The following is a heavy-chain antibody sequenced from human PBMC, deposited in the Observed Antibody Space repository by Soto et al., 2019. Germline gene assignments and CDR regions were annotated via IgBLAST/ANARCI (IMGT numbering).Heavy chain of an antibody. J-gene: IGHJ5*02. CDR3: ARRASVVVPAAMTGLYFGP. Sequence: TPFPICAASGGPIGTGGYSCRWIGQPRWRGLEWIGDSYHSGSTYYNPSLKSRVTISVARSKNQFSLKLSSVTAADTAVYYCARRASVVVPAAMTGLYFGPWGEGTLVT. D-gene: IGHD2-2*01. V-gene: IGHV4-30-2*01. CDR2: SYHSGST. CDR1: GGPIGTGGYS.